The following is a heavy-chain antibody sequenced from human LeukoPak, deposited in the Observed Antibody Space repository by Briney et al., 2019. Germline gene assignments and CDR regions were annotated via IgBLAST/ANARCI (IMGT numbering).Heavy chain of an antibody. Sequence: PGRSLRLSCAASGFTFSTYAMSWVRQAPGKGLEWVSGIIDSGGNTYYADSVKGRLTISRDNSKNTLYLQMNSLRAEDTAVYYCAKHSYRVDSFTDYWGQGTLVTVSS. V-gene: IGHV3-23*01. J-gene: IGHJ4*02. CDR2: IIDSGGNT. D-gene: IGHD5-12*01. CDR3: AKHSYRVDSFTDY. CDR1: GFTFSTYA.